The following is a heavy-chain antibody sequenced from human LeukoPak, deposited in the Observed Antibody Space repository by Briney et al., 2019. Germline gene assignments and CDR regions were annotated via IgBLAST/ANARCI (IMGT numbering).Heavy chain of an antibody. Sequence: PSETLSLTCTVSGYSISSGYYWGWIRQPPGKGLEWIGSIYHSGSTNYNPSLKSRVTISVDTSKNQFSLKLSSVTAADTAVCYCARRRKYYYDSSGSPQTYMDVWGKGTTVTISS. V-gene: IGHV4-38-2*02. CDR1: GYSISSGYY. D-gene: IGHD3-22*01. J-gene: IGHJ6*03. CDR3: ARRRKYYYDSSGSPQTYMDV. CDR2: IYHSGST.